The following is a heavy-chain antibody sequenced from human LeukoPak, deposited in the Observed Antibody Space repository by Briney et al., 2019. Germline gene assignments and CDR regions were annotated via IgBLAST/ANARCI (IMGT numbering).Heavy chain of an antibody. CDR1: GGSISSSNW. J-gene: IGHJ4*02. Sequence: SETLSLTCTVSGGSISSSNWWCWVRQPPGQGLEWIGEIYHSGSTNYNPSLKSRVTISVDKSKNQFSLKLSSVTAADTAVYYCASGSVAGFWDDYWGQGTLVTVSS. CDR3: ASGSVAGFWDDY. D-gene: IGHD6-19*01. V-gene: IGHV4-4*02. CDR2: IYHSGST.